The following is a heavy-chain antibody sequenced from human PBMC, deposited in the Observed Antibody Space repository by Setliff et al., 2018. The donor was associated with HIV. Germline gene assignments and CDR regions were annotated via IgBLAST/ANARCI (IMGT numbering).Heavy chain of an antibody. D-gene: IGHD3-16*01. Sequence: SGPTLVNPTQTVTLTCSFSGFSISTNGVSVSWVRRPPGRALDWLARIDWDGETHYITSLKTRLTISKDTTNNRVVLTMTNMDPVDTATNLCARMGGDLTHFAYWGPGTLVTVSS. CDR1: GFSISTNGVS. J-gene: IGHJ4*02. V-gene: IGHV2-70*19. CDR3: ARMGGDLTHFAY. CDR2: IDWDGET.